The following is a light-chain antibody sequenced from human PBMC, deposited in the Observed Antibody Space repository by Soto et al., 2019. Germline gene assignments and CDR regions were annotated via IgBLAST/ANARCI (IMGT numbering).Light chain of an antibody. J-gene: IGLJ1*01. CDR1: SSDIGGYNY. V-gene: IGLV2-14*01. CDR2: DVS. Sequence: QSALTQPASVSGSPGQSTTISCTGTSSDIGGYNYVSWYQQLPGEAPKLIIYDVSDRPSGVSTRFSGSKSGNTASLTSSGLQAEDEGDYYCSSFTSRHTSVFGTGTKLTVL. CDR3: SSFTSRHTSV.